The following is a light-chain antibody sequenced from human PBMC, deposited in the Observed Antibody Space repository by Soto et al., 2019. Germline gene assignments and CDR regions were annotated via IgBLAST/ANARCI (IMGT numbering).Light chain of an antibody. V-gene: IGKV1-27*01. J-gene: IGKJ4*01. CDR2: AAS. Sequence: DIQMTQSPSSLSASVGDRVTITCRASQGISNYLVWYQQKPGKEPNLLIYAASTVQSGVPSRFSGSGSATNFTLNISSLQPEDVATDYWQRYNRAPLTFGGGTKVEIK. CDR3: QRYNRAPLT. CDR1: QGISNY.